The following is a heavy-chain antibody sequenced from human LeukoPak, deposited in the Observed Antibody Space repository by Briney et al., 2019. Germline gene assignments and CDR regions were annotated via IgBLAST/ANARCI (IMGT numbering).Heavy chain of an antibody. Sequence: GGSLRLSCAASGFTFSSYGMHWVRQAPGKGLEWVAVIWYDGSNKYYADSVKGRFTISRDNSKNTLYLQMNSLRAEDTAVYYCARDNPCGGPQPGAFDIWGQGTMVTVSS. V-gene: IGHV3-33*01. CDR1: GFTFSSYG. J-gene: IGHJ3*02. CDR2: IWYDGSNK. CDR3: ARDNPCGGPQPGAFDI. D-gene: IGHD2-21*01.